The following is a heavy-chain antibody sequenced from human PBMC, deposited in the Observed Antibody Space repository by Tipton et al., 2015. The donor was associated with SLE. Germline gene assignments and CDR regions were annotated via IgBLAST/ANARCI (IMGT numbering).Heavy chain of an antibody. V-gene: IGHV4-34*01. CDR2: INHSGST. J-gene: IGHJ6*02. D-gene: IGHD6-25*01. CDR3: ARGEGSSGWPHYYYYGMDV. CDR1: GGSFSGYS. Sequence: LRLSCAVYGGSFSGYSWSWIRQPPGKGLEWMGEINHSGSTNYNPSLKSRVTISVDTSKNQFSLRLSSVTAADTAVYYCARGEGSSGWPHYYYYGMDVWGQGTTVTVSS.